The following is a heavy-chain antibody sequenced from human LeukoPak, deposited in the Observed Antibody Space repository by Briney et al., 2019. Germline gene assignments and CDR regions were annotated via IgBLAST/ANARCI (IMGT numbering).Heavy chain of an antibody. CDR3: ARSTMVRGVIRLFDY. CDR2: IYPGDSDT. V-gene: IGHV5-51*01. J-gene: IGHJ4*02. CDR1: GYSFTSYW. D-gene: IGHD3-10*01. Sequence: GESLKISCKGSGYSFTSYWIGWVRQMPGKGLEWMGIIYPGDSDTRYSPSFQGQVTISADKSISTAYLQWSSLKASDTAMYYCARSTMVRGVIRLFDYWGQGTLVTVSS.